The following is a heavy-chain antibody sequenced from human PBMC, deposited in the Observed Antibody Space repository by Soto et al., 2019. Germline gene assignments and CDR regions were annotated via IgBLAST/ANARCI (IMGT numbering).Heavy chain of an antibody. J-gene: IGHJ5*02. CDR1: GGSISRYY. D-gene: IGHD6-13*01. CDR3: AREFVRGAAAGTRNWFDP. CDR2: IYYSGST. V-gene: IGHV4-59*01. Sequence: SETLSLTCTVSGGSISRYYWRWIRQPPGKGLEWIGYIYYSGSTNYNPSLKSRVTISVDTSKNQFSLKLSSVTAADTAVYYCAREFVRGAAAGTRNWFDPRGQGTLVTVSA.